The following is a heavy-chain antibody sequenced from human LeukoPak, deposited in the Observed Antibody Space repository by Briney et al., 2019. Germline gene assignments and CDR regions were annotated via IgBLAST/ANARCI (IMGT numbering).Heavy chain of an antibody. D-gene: IGHD1-14*01. CDR1: AYSISSGYY. CDR2: VYHSGIT. CDR3: AREGTVRWFDP. V-gene: IGHV4-38-2*02. Sequence: SETLSLTCNVSAYSISSGYYWGWIRRPPGKGLEWIGSVYHSGITFYNPSLKSRITISVDTSKNQFSLKLTSVTAADTAVYYCAREGTVRWFDPWGQGTLVTVSS. J-gene: IGHJ5*02.